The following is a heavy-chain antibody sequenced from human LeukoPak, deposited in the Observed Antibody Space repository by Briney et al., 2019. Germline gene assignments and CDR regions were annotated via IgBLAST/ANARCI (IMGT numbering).Heavy chain of an antibody. CDR1: GGSISGYY. V-gene: IGHV4-59*08. J-gene: IGHJ4*02. D-gene: IGHD2-2*01. Sequence: SETLSLTCTDSGGSISGYYWSWIRQPPGKGLEWIGYINDSGSTDYNPSLKSRVTISADTSSNQFSLKLNSVTAADTAIYYCARHLAARSAAARFLDSWGQGTLVTVSS. CDR3: ARHLAARSAAARFLDS. CDR2: INDSGST.